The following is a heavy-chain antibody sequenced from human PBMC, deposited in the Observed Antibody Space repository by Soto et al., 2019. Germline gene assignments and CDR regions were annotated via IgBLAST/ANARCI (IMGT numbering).Heavy chain of an antibody. D-gene: IGHD6-13*01. V-gene: IGHV4-61*01. CDR2: IYDSGST. Sequence: QVQLQESGPGLVKPSETLSLTCTVSGDSVSSGSYYWSWIRQPPGKGLEWIGYIYDSGSTNYNPSLQSRVPISGDTSKNQFSLELSSVTAADPGEDACARVAAAGTWKFGYWGQGTLVTVST. CDR1: GDSVSSGSYY. CDR3: ARVAAAGTWKFGY. J-gene: IGHJ4*01.